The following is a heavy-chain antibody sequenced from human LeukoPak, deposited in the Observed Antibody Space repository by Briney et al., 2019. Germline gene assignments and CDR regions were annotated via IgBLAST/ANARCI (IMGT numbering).Heavy chain of an antibody. D-gene: IGHD1-1*01. Sequence: ASVKVSCKASGYTFTRYYMHWVRQAPGQGLEWKGIINPSGGSTSYAQKFQGRVTLTRDTSTSTVYMELSSLRSEDTAVYYCARGWKSYYYMDVWGKGTTVTVSS. CDR2: INPSGGST. J-gene: IGHJ6*03. CDR3: ARGWKSYYYMDV. CDR1: GYTFTRYY. V-gene: IGHV1-46*01.